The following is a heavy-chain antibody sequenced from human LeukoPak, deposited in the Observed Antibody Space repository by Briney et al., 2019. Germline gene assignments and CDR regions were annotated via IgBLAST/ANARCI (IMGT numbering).Heavy chain of an antibody. Sequence: ASETLSLTCTVSGGSISGYYWSWIRQPAGKGLEWIGRIYTSGSTNYNPSLKSRVTMSVDTSKNQFSLKLSSVTAADTAVYYCARDRGGYYLNWFDPWGQGTLVTVSS. CDR1: GGSISGYY. V-gene: IGHV4-4*07. CDR2: IYTSGST. J-gene: IGHJ5*02. CDR3: ARDRGGYYLNWFDP. D-gene: IGHD3-22*01.